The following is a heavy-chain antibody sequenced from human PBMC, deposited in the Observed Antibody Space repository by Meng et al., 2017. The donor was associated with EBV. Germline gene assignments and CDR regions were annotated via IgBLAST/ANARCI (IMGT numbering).Heavy chain of an antibody. Sequence: QVQLQQWGAGLLKPSETLSLTCAVCGGSFSGYYWSGIRQPPGKGLEWIGGSNYSGRTNYNPSLKSRVTISVDTSKNQFSLKLSSVTAADTAVYYCARGSYGSGSYFDYWGQGTLGTVSS. D-gene: IGHD3-10*01. CDR3: ARGSYGSGSYFDY. J-gene: IGHJ4*02. CDR2: SNYSGRT. V-gene: IGHV4-34*01. CDR1: GGSFSGYY.